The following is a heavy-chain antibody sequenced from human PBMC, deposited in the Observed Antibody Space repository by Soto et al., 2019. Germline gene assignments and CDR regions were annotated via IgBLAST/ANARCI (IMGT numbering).Heavy chain of an antibody. CDR3: ARQIRVGASNYFDY. CDR1: GFTFSSYG. Sequence: QVQLVESGGGVVRPGRSLRLSCAASGFTFSSYGMHWVRQAPGKGLEWVAVIWYDGSNKYYADSVKGRFTISRDNSKNTLYLQMNSLRAEDTAVYYCARQIRVGASNYFDYWGQGTLVTVSS. V-gene: IGHV3-33*01. CDR2: IWYDGSNK. J-gene: IGHJ4*02. D-gene: IGHD1-26*01.